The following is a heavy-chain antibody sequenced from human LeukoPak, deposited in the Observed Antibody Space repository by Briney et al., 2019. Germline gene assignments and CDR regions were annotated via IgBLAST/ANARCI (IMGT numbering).Heavy chain of an antibody. CDR2: INSDGSST. Sequence: PGGSLRLSCAASGFTFSSYWMHWVRQAPGKGLVWVSRINSDGSSTSYADSVKGRFTISRENAKNTLYLQMNSLRAEDTAVYCCARVAAWDSSGYLFDQWGQGTLVTVSS. J-gene: IGHJ4*02. CDR3: ARVAAWDSSGYLFDQ. V-gene: IGHV3-74*01. D-gene: IGHD3-22*01. CDR1: GFTFSSYW.